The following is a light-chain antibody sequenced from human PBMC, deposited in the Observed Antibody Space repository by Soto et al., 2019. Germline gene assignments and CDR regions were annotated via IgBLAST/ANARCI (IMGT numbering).Light chain of an antibody. CDR3: QQYDKWPRT. V-gene: IGKV3-15*01. CDR1: QSVSRK. Sequence: EIVMTQSSATLSVSPGERATLSCRASQSVSRKLAWYQQTRGQAPRLLMYGASTRATGVPARFSGSGSGTEFTLTISNLQSEDFAVYHCQQYDKWPRTFGQGTKVDIK. CDR2: GAS. J-gene: IGKJ1*01.